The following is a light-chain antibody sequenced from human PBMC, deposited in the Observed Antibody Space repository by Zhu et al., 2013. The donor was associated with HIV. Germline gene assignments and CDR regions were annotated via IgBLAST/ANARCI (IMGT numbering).Light chain of an antibody. V-gene: IGKV3-20*01. CDR1: QSVTTH. Sequence: EIVLTQSPGSVSLSPGERTTLSCRASQSVTTHLAWYQRKPGQAPRLLIYGASSRATGIPDRFSGSGSGTDFTLTISRLEPEDFAVYYCQQYDSSPLTFGEGPRWRSN. J-gene: IGKJ4*01. CDR2: GAS. CDR3: QQYDSSPLT.